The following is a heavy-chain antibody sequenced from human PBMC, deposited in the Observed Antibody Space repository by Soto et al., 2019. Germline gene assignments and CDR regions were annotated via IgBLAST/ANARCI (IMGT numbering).Heavy chain of an antibody. CDR2: INAGNGDT. V-gene: IGHV1-3*01. J-gene: IGHJ3*01. Sequence: QVHLVQSGAEVEKPGASVKVSCKASGYTFTRYALHWVRQAPGQRLEYMGWINAGNGDTGHPQKFQGRVTITRDTPASTVYMELNSLTSEGTAVYYCAGKEVGASYPFDFWGQGTVVVVSS. CDR1: GYTFTRYA. CDR3: AGKEVGASYPFDF. D-gene: IGHD1-26*01.